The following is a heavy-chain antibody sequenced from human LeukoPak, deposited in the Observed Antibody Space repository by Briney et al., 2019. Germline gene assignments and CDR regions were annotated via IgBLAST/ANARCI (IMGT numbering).Heavy chain of an antibody. CDR2: IYYSGST. CDR3: ARTSISSGYRPEFDY. CDR1: GGSISSGGYY. J-gene: IGHJ4*02. V-gene: IGHV4-31*03. D-gene: IGHD3-22*01. Sequence: PSETLSLTCTVSGGSISSGGYYWSWLRQHPGTGLEWIGYIYYSGSTYYNPSLKSRVTISVDTSKNQFSLKLSSVTAADTAVYYCARTSISSGYRPEFDYWGQGTLVTVSS.